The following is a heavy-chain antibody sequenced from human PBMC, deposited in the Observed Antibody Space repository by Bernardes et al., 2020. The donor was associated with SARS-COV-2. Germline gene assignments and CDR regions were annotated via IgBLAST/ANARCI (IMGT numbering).Heavy chain of an antibody. CDR3: TRGIVLELFTWLEY. CDR1: GFTFSSSG. D-gene: IGHD1-7*01. V-gene: IGHV3-30-3*01. CDR2: ISSDGSIK. Sequence: GGSLRLSCTASGFTFSSSGMHWVRQAPGKGPEWVAGISSDGSIKYYTDSVMGRFTISRDNSKNTLYLLMNSLRTDDTAVYYCTRGIVLELFTWLEYWGQGNLLTGSS. J-gene: IGHJ4*02.